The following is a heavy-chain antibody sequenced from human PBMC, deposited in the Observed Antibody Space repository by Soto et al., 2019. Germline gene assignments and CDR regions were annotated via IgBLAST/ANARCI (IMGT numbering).Heavy chain of an antibody. Sequence: SETLSLACTVSGGSISSGGMYCSWIRPHPGKGQEWIGYIYYSGSSYYNSSLKSRVTISVDTSKNQFSLKLSSVTAADTAVYYCARVEKGEYSNSDYYYYYMDVWGKGTTVTVS. CDR2: IYYSGSS. CDR1: GGSISSGGMY. J-gene: IGHJ6*03. CDR3: ARVEKGEYSNSDYYYYYMDV. V-gene: IGHV4-31*03. D-gene: IGHD4-4*01.